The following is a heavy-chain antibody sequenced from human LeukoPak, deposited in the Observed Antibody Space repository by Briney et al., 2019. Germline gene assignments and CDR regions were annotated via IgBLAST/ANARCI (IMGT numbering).Heavy chain of an antibody. CDR3: ARDVRYCSSTSCSYYFDY. Sequence: PGGSLRLSCAASGFTFSSYEMNWVRQAPGKGLEWVSYISSSGSTIYCADSVKGRFTISRDNAKNSLYLQMNSLRAEDTAVYYCARDVRYCSSTSCSYYFDYWGQGTQVTVSS. CDR2: ISSSGSTI. D-gene: IGHD2-2*01. V-gene: IGHV3-48*03. CDR1: GFTFSSYE. J-gene: IGHJ4*02.